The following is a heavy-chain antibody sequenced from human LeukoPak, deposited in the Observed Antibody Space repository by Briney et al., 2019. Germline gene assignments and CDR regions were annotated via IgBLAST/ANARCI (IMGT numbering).Heavy chain of an antibody. J-gene: IGHJ6*02. Sequence: GGSLRLSCAASGFTFSTYAMDWVRQAPGKGLEWVSYITNNGSTIYYADSVKGRFTISRDKAENSLYLQMNSLRAEDTAIYYCARDQWLAYYYHGMDVWGQGTTVTVSS. V-gene: IGHV3-48*03. D-gene: IGHD6-19*01. CDR1: GFTFSTYA. CDR3: ARDQWLAYYYHGMDV. CDR2: ITNNGSTI.